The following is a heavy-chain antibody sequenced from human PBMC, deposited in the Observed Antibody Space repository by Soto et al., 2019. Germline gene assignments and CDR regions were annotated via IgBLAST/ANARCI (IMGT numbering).Heavy chain of an antibody. CDR3: ARANYYGSPGDFDY. V-gene: IGHV3-48*01. CDR1: GFTFSSYS. J-gene: IGHJ4*02. D-gene: IGHD3-10*01. Sequence: EVQLVESGGGLVQPGGSLRLSCAASGFTFSSYSMNWVRQAPGKGLEWVSYISSSSSTIYYADSVKGRFTISRDNAKNSLYLQMNSLRAPDTAVYYCARANYYGSPGDFDYWGQGTLVTVSS. CDR2: ISSSSSTI.